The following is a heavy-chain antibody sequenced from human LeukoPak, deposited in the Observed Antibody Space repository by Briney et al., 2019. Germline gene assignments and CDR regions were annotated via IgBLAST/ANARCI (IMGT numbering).Heavy chain of an antibody. V-gene: IGHV3-23*01. CDR1: GFIFTNYA. CDR2: ITGTGYTT. Sequence: GGTLRLSCAASGFIFTNYAMAWVRQAPGKGLEWISVITGTGYTTYYADSVKGRFTISRDNFQSTVSLQMNSLTAEDTAVYYCAKDLFGNLDAFDFWGQGTMVTVSS. D-gene: IGHD1-14*01. CDR3: AKDLFGNLDAFDF. J-gene: IGHJ3*01.